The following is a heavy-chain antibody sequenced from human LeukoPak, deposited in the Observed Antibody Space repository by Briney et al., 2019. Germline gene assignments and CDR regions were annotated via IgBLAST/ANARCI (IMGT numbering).Heavy chain of an antibody. CDR1: GYTFTGYY. Sequence: ASVKVSCKASGYTFTGYYMHWVRQAPGQGLEWMGWINPNSGGTNYAQKFRGRVTMTRDTSISTAYMELSRLRSEDTAVYYCARDEGSGWDYNWFDPWGQGTLVTVSS. D-gene: IGHD6-19*01. CDR3: ARDEGSGWDYNWFDP. CDR2: INPNSGGT. V-gene: IGHV1-2*02. J-gene: IGHJ5*02.